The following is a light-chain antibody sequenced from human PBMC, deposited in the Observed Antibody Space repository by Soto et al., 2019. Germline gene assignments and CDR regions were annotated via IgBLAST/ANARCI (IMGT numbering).Light chain of an antibody. CDR1: QDVRSN. CDR2: GAS. Sequence: EKVMTQSPATLSVSPGEGATLSCRASQDVRSNLAWYQQKPGQAPRLLIYGASTRATAVPARFSGSGSGTEFTLTISSLQSEDFAVYYCQEYDTWPSITLGQGTRLEI. CDR3: QEYDTWPSIT. V-gene: IGKV3-15*01. J-gene: IGKJ5*01.